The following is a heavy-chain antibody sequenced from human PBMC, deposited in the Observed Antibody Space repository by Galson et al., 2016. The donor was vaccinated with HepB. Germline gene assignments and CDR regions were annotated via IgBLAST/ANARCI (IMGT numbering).Heavy chain of an antibody. Sequence: SLRLSCAASGFTFDYYAMHWVRQAPGKGLEWVSGINWDSTKMDYAGSVKGRFTISRDNAKSSLYLQMNTLRAEDTAFYYCVKEIIPRAPRRAFDSWGQGTLVTASS. CDR2: INWDSTKM. CDR1: GFTFDYYA. D-gene: IGHD6-6*01. CDR3: VKEIIPRAPRRAFDS. V-gene: IGHV3-9*01. J-gene: IGHJ4*02.